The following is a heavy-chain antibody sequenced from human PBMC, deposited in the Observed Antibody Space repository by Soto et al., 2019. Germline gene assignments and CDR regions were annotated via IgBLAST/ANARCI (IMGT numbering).Heavy chain of an antibody. Sequence: SETLSLTCAVYGGSFSGYYWSWIRQPPGKGLEWIGEINHSGSTNYNPSLKSRVTISVDTSKNQFSLKLSSVTAADTAVYYCARGRGLFAFDIWGQGTMVTVSS. CDR2: INHSGST. J-gene: IGHJ3*02. D-gene: IGHD2-21*01. CDR1: GGSFSGYY. CDR3: ARGRGLFAFDI. V-gene: IGHV4-34*01.